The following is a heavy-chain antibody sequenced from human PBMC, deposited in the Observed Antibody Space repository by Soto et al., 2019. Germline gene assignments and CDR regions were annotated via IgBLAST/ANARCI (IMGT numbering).Heavy chain of an antibody. V-gene: IGHV5-51*01. J-gene: IGHJ4*02. D-gene: IGHD3-10*01. CDR3: ARQYYYGSGSWVPFDY. CDR1: GYSFTSYW. CDR2: IYPGDSDT. Sequence: GESLKISCKGSGYSFTSYWIGWVRQMPGKGLEWMGIIYPGDSDTRYSPSFQGQVTFSADKSISTAYLQWSSLKASDTAMYYCARQYYYGSGSWVPFDYWGQGTLVTVSS.